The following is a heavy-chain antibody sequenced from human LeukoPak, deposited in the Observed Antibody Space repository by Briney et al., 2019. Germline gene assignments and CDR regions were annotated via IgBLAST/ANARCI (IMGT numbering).Heavy chain of an antibody. CDR1: GDSISSYY. D-gene: IGHD6-19*01. CDR3: ASDHSGWLGLGY. Sequence: PSETLSLTCTVSGDSISSYYWSWIRQPPGKGLEWIGYIYYSGSTNYNPSLRSRVTISVDTSKNQFSLRLSSVTATDTGVYYCASDHSGWLGLGYWGQGTLVSVSS. V-gene: IGHV4-59*08. J-gene: IGHJ4*02. CDR2: IYYSGST.